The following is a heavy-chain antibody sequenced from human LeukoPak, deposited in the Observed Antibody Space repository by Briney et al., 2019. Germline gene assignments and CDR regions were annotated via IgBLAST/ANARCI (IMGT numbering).Heavy chain of an antibody. CDR2: ISSSSSYI. J-gene: IGHJ6*02. CDR1: GFTFSSYS. D-gene: IGHD3-3*01. CDR3: APVRFLEWSWMDGMDV. Sequence: PGGSLRLSCAASGFTFSSYSMNWVRQAPGKGLEWVSSISSSSSYIYYADSVKGRFTISRDNAKNSLYLQMNSLRAEDTAVYYCAPVRFLEWSWMDGMDVWGQGTTVTVSS. V-gene: IGHV3-21*01.